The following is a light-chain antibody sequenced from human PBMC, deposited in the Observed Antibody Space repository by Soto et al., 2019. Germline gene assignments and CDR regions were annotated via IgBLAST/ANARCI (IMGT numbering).Light chain of an antibody. J-gene: IGKJ5*01. Sequence: ERVMTQSPDTLSVSPGERATLSCRASRSVGSNLAWYQQKPGQAPRLIIYGTSTRATGIPARFSGSGSGTEFSLTISSLHSEDFAVYYCQQYNRWPPITFGQGTLLEIK. CDR2: GTS. CDR3: QQYNRWPPIT. CDR1: RSVGSN. V-gene: IGKV3-15*01.